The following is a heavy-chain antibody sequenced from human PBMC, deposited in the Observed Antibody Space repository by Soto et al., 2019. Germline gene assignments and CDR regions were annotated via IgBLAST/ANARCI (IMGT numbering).Heavy chain of an antibody. CDR2: IKRYTEGAAT. V-gene: IGHV3-15*01. J-gene: IGHJ4*02. CDR1: GFTFSNAW. Sequence: EKQLVQSGGDLVKPGGSLRLSCAGSGFTFSNAWLTWVRQSPGKGLEWVGRIKRYTEGAATDYAAPVKGRFTISRDDTKNTVYLQMKSLNTEDMDVYYCASEYWGRGDFWCQGTVFTVSS. D-gene: IGHD7-27*01. CDR3: ASEYWGRGDF.